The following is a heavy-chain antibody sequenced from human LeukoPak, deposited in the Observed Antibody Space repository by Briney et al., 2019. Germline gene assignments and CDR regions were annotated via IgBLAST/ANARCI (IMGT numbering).Heavy chain of an antibody. CDR3: ARECYGDLYYFDY. CDR1: GGSISSAGYY. V-gene: IGHV4-31*03. D-gene: IGHD4-17*01. CDR2: IYYSGST. J-gene: IGHJ4*02. Sequence: SETLSLTCTVSGGSISSAGYYWNWIRQHPGKGLEWIGYIYYSGSTFYTPSLNSRVSMSVDTSKNQFSLKLSSVTAADTAVYYCARECYGDLYYFDYWGQGTLVTVSS.